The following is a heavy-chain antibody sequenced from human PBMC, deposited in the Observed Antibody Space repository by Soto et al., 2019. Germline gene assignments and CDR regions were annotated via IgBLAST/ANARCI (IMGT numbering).Heavy chain of an antibody. J-gene: IGHJ5*02. Sequence: GGSLRLSCAASGFTFSSYAMSWVRQAPGKGLEWVSAISGSGGSTYYADSVKGRFTISRDNSKNTLYLQMNSLRAEDTAVYYCAKDRVVPAAISGWFDPWGQGTLVTVSS. V-gene: IGHV3-23*01. CDR1: GFTFSSYA. CDR2: ISGSGGST. D-gene: IGHD2-2*01. CDR3: AKDRVVPAAISGWFDP.